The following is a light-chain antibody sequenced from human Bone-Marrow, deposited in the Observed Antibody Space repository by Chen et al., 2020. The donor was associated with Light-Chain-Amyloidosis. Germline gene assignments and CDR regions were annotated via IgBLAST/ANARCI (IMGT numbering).Light chain of an antibody. CDR1: TSTIGD. CDR3: GAWDSSLNSVV. Sequence: QTMLTQPASVSADARQKVEYSWSGSTSTIGDVCWYQQFPGTAPKLLIYDITRRPSRTPDRFSGSKFGTTATLDITGLQTGDEADYFCGAWDSSLNSVVFGAGTKLTV. CDR2: DIT. V-gene: IGLV1-51*01. J-gene: IGLJ2*01.